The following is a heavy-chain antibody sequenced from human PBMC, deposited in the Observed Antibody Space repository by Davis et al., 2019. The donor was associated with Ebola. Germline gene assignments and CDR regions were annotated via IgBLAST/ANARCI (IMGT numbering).Heavy chain of an antibody. CDR3: ARGWDV. J-gene: IGHJ6*04. Sequence: AASVKVSCKASGGTFSTYAFSWVRQAPGQGLEWMGWISAYNGNTNYAQKFQGRVTMTTDTSTSTAYMELRSLRSDDTAVYYCARGWDVWGKGTTVTVSS. CDR2: ISAYNGNT. V-gene: IGHV1-18*01. CDR1: GGTFSTYA.